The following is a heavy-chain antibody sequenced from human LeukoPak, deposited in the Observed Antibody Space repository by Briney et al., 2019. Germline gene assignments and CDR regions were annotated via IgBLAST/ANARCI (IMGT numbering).Heavy chain of an antibody. Sequence: QSGGSLRLSCAASGFTFSSYAMSWVRQAPGRGLEWVSAISGSGGSTYYADSVKGRFTISRDNSKNTLYLQMNSLRAEDTAVYYCAKTFYYYYGMDVWGQGTTVTVSS. CDR2: ISGSGGST. V-gene: IGHV3-23*01. J-gene: IGHJ6*02. CDR3: AKTFYYYYGMDV. CDR1: GFTFSSYA.